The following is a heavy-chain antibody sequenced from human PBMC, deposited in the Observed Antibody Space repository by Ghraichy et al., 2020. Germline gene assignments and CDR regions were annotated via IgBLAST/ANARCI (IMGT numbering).Heavy chain of an antibody. J-gene: IGHJ6*02. CDR2: IYTSGST. Sequence: SETLSLTCTVSGGSISSGSYYWSWIRQPAGKGLEWIGRIYTSGSTNYNPSLKSRVTISVDTSKNQFSLKLSSVTAADTAVYYCARDTYDILTGYEYGMDVWGQGTTVTVSS. D-gene: IGHD3-9*01. CDR1: GGSISSGSYY. CDR3: ARDTYDILTGYEYGMDV. V-gene: IGHV4-61*02.